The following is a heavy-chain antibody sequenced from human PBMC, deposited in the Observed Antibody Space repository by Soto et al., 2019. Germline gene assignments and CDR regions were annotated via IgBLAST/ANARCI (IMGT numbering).Heavy chain of an antibody. CDR3: AREGTTGNWIYDFDY. CDR1: GVSISSGGYY. D-gene: IGHD1-7*01. V-gene: IGHV4-31*03. J-gene: IGHJ4*02. CDR2: IYYSGST. Sequence: TLSLTCTVSGVSISSGGYYWSWIRQHPGKGLEWIGYIYYSGSTYYNPSLKSRVTISVDTSKNQFSLKLSSVTAADTAVYYCAREGTTGNWIYDFDYWGQGTLVTVSS.